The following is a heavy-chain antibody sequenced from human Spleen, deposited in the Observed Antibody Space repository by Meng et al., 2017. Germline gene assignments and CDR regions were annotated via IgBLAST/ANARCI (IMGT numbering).Heavy chain of an antibody. Sequence: GGSLRLSCGASGFTFSNHYMTWVRQAPGKGLEWVGHIKQDGSWRYYVDSVKGRFTISRDNSKNTLYLQMNSLRAEDTAVYYCARELVVPAAMMVNYYYYGMDVWGQGTTVTVSS. CDR3: ARELVVPAAMMVNYYYYGMDV. CDR1: GFTFSNHY. D-gene: IGHD2-2*01. J-gene: IGHJ6*02. V-gene: IGHV3-7*01. CDR2: IKQDGSWR.